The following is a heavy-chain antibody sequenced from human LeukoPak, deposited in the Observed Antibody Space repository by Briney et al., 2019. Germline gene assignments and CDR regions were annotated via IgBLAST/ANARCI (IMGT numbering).Heavy chain of an antibody. D-gene: IGHD1-1*01. CDR2: IYYSGST. CDR1: GGSISSSSYY. V-gene: IGHV4-39*01. Sequence: SETLSLTCTVSGGSISSSSYYWGWIRQPPGKGLEWIGSIYYSGSTYYNPSLKSRVTISVDTSKNQFSLKLSSVTAADTAVYYCARHPFNRCNDEANWFDPWGQGTLVTVSS. CDR3: ARHPFNRCNDEANWFDP. J-gene: IGHJ5*02.